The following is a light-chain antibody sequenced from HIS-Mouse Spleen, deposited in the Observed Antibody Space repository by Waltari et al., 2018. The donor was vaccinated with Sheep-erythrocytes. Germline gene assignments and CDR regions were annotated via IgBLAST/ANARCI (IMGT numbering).Light chain of an antibody. J-gene: IGLJ2*01. V-gene: IGLV3-10*01. CDR1: ALPKKY. CDR3: YSTDSSGNHRV. CDR2: EDS. Sequence: SYELTQPPSVSVSPGQTARITCSGDALPKKYAYWYQKKSGQDPVLVIYEDSKRPSGIPERFSGSSSGTMATLTISGAQVEDEADYYCYSTDSSGNHRVFGGGTKLTVL.